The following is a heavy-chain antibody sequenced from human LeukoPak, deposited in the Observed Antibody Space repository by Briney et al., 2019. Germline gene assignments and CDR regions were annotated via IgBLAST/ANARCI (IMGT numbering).Heavy chain of an antibody. V-gene: IGHV3-66*01. CDR3: ARGTLIVGYFDY. J-gene: IGHJ4*02. D-gene: IGHD3-22*01. Sequence: PGGSLRLSCAASGFTVRSNYMNWVRQAPGKGLEWVSVIYSGDRAYYADSVKDRFTISRDNSKNTLYLQMNSLRAEDTAVYFCARGTLIVGYFDYWGQGTLVTVSS. CDR1: GFTVRSNY. CDR2: IYSGDRA.